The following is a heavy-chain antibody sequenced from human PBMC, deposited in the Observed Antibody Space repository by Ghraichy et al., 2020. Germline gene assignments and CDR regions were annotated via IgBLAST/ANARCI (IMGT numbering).Heavy chain of an antibody. D-gene: IGHD6-19*01. V-gene: IGHV3-15*01. CDR2: IKSKTDGGTT. Sequence: GESLNISCAASGFTFSNAWMSWVRQAPGKGLEWVGRIKSKTDGGTTDYAAPVKGRFTISRDDSKNTLYLQMNSLKTEDTAVYYCTTEDSGSWLVRRYYFDYWGQGTLVTVSS. CDR3: TTEDSGSWLVRRYYFDY. J-gene: IGHJ4*02. CDR1: GFTFSNAW.